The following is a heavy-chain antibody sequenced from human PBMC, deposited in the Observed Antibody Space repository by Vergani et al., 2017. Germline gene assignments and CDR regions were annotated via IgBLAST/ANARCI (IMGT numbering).Heavy chain of an antibody. V-gene: IGHV3-30*04. CDR2: ISYDGSNK. CDR1: GFTFGDYA. CDR3: ASWGAAAVRDDY. J-gene: IGHJ4*02. Sequence: VQLVESGGGLVQPGRSLRLSCTASGFTFGDYAMSWVRQAPGKGLEWVAVISYDGSNKYYADSVKGRFTISRDNSKNTLYLQMNSLRAGDTAVYYCASWGAAAVRDDYWGQGTLVTVSS. D-gene: IGHD6-13*01.